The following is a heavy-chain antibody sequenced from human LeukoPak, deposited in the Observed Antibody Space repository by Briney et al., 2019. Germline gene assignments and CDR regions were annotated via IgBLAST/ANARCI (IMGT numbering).Heavy chain of an antibody. Sequence: SETLSLTCTVSGGSISSSSYYWGWIRQPPGKGLEWIGSIYYRGSTYYNPSLKSRVTISVDTSKNQFSLKLSSVTAADTAVYYCARQRMVRGVIDYWGQGTLVTVSS. V-gene: IGHV4-39*01. CDR1: GGSISSSSYY. CDR3: ARQRMVRGVIDY. D-gene: IGHD3-10*01. CDR2: IYYRGST. J-gene: IGHJ4*02.